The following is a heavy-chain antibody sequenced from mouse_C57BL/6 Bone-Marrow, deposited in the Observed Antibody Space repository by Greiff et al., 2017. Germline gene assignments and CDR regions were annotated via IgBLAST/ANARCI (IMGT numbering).Heavy chain of an antibody. V-gene: IGHV5-2*01. CDR2: INSDGGST. D-gene: IGHD2-2*01. J-gene: IGHJ4*01. CDR1: EYEFPSHD. Sequence: EVQRVESGGGLVQPGESLKLSCESNEYEFPSHDMSWVRKTPEKRLELVAAINSDGGSTYYPDTMERRFIISRDNTKKTLYLQMSSLRSEDTALYYCARLLWLRRRYYAMDYWGQGTSVTVAS. CDR3: ARLLWLRRRYYAMDY.